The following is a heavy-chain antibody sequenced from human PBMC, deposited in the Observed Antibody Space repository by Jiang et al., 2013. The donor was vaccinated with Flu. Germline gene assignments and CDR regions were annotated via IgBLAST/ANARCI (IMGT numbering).Heavy chain of an antibody. D-gene: IGHD3-9*01. CDR2: IYWDDDK. CDR1: GFSLSTSGVG. Sequence: QTLTLTCTFSGFSLSTSGVGVGWIRQPPGKALEWLALIYWDDDKRYSPSLKSRLTITKDTSKNQVVLTMTNMDPVDTATYYCAQATNDILTGRFDAFDIWGQGTMVTVSS. J-gene: IGHJ3*02. V-gene: IGHV2-5*02. CDR3: AQATNDILTGRFDAFDI.